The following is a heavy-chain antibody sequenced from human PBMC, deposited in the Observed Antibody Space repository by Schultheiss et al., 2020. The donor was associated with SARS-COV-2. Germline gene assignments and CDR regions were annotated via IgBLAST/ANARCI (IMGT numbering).Heavy chain of an antibody. Sequence: GGSLRLSCAASGFTFDDYGMSWVRQAPGKGLEWVSAISGSGGSTYYADSVKGRFAISRGNSKNTLYLQMNSLRAEDTAVYYCARRSVNDAFDIWGQGTMVTVSS. CDR2: ISGSGGST. CDR1: GFTFDDYG. V-gene: IGHV3-23*01. D-gene: IGHD4-17*01. J-gene: IGHJ3*02. CDR3: ARRSVNDAFDI.